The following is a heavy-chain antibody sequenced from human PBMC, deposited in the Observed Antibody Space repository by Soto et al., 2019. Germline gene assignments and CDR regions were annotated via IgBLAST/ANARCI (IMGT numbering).Heavy chain of an antibody. V-gene: IGHV3-30*18. Sequence: PGGSLRLSCAASGFIFSSYGMHWFRQAPGKGLEWVAGISYDGSNKYYADSVEGRVTISRDNSKNTVFLQMNSLRAEDTAVYYCAKDTYYYDSSGYYSYVHWGQGAQVTVSS. D-gene: IGHD3-22*01. CDR1: GFIFSSYG. CDR2: ISYDGSNK. J-gene: IGHJ4*02. CDR3: AKDTYYYDSSGYYSYVH.